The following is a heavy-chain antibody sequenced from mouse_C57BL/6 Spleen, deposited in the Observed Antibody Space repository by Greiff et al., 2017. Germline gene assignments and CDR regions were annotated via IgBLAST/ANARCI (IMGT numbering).Heavy chain of an antibody. CDR1: GYAFSSSW. CDR2: IYPGDGDT. J-gene: IGHJ4*01. Sequence: VKLQESGPELVKPGASVKISCKASGYAFSSSWMNWVKQRPGKGLEWIGRIYPGDGDTNYNGKFKGKATLTADKSSSTAYMQLSSLTSEDSAVYFCARDRNVYAMDYWGQGTSVTVSS. CDR3: ARDRNVYAMDY. V-gene: IGHV1-82*01.